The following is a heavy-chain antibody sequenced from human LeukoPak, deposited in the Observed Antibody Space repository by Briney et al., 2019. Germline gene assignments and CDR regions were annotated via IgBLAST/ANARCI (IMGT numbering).Heavy chain of an antibody. CDR3: AGGQLGWFDP. CDR2: IYTSGRT. J-gene: IGHJ5*02. CDR1: GGSISSSY. V-gene: IGHV4-4*07. D-gene: IGHD3-10*01. Sequence: SETLSLTCTVSGGSISSSYWSWIRQPAGKGLEWIGRIYTSGRTNNNPSLKSRVTMSVDTSKNQLSLKLSSVTAADTAVYYCAGGQLGWFDPWGQGTLVAVSS.